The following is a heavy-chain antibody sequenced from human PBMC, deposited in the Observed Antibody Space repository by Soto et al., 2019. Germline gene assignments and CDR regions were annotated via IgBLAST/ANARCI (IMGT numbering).Heavy chain of an antibody. D-gene: IGHD5-18*01. CDR2: IDWDDDK. V-gene: IGHV2-70*01. CDR3: ARTIQLWSSYYFDY. CDR1: GFSLSTSGMC. J-gene: IGHJ4*02. Sequence: SGPTLVNPXQTLTLTCTFSGFSLSTSGMCVSWIRQPPGKALEWLALIDWDDDKYYSTSLKTRLTISKDTSKNQVVLTMTNMDPVDTATYYCARTIQLWSSYYFDYWGQGTLVTVPQ.